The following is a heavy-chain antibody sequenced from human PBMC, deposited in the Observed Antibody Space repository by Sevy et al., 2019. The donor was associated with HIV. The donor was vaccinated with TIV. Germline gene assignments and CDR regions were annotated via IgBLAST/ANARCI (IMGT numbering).Heavy chain of an antibody. CDR2: SVSKINGGIV. CDR3: TTILGGSTGS. V-gene: IGHV3-15*04. D-gene: IGHD3-16*01. CDR1: GFTFNSAY. Sequence: GGSLRLSCAASGFTFNSAYMNWVRQAPGKGLEWVGRSVSKINGGIVNYAAPVKGRFIISRDDSINTLLLQMNTLRIEDTAMYYCTTILGGSTGSWGQGTLVTVSS. J-gene: IGHJ5*02.